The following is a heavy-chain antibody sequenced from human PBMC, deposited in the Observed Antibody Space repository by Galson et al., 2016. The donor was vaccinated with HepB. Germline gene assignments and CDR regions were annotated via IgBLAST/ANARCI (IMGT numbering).Heavy chain of an antibody. J-gene: IGHJ4*02. CDR3: TTWLSHHFDY. CDR1: GFTFRNYA. Sequence: SLRLSCAASGFTFRNYALSWVRRAPGTGLEWVSHIDGATPNTHYADSVRGRFSIYRDNSRDTLYLPMDSLTAEDSAIYYCTTWLSHHFDYWGQGTRVTVSS. D-gene: IGHD6-19*01. V-gene: IGHV3-23*01. CDR2: IDGATPNT.